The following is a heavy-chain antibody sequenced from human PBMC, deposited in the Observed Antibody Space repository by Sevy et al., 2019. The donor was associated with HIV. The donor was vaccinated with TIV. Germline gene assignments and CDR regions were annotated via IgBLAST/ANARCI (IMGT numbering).Heavy chain of an antibody. D-gene: IGHD4-4*01. CDR3: ATLVHYSSQFDC. CDR2: ISNISRTI. Sequence: GGSLRLSCAASGFTFSSYSMNWVRQAPGKGLEWVSYISNISRTIYYADSVRGRFTISRDNAKNSLYLQMNSLGDEDTAVYYCATLVHYSSQFDCWGQGTLVTVSS. J-gene: IGHJ4*02. V-gene: IGHV3-48*02. CDR1: GFTFSSYS.